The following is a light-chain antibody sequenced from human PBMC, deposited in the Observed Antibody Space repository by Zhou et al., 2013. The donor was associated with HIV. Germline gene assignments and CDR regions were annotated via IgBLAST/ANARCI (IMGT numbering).Light chain of an antibody. CDR1: SSDVGGYHY. CDR3: SSYAGSNNPYV. CDR2: EVS. Sequence: QSALTQPPSASGSPGQSVTISCTGTSSDVGGYHYVSWYQQHPGKAPKLMIYEVSKRPSGVPDRFSGSKSGNTASLTVSGLQAEDEADYYCSSYAGSNNPYVFGTGTKVHRP. J-gene: IGLJ1*01. V-gene: IGLV2-8*01.